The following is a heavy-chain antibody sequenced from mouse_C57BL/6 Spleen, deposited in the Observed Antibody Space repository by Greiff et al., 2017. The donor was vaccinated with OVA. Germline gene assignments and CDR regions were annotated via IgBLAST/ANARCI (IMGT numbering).Heavy chain of an antibody. V-gene: IGHV5-12*01. CDR2: ISNGGGST. Sequence: EVKLVESGGGLVKPGGSLKLSCAASGFTFSSYAMSWVRQTPEKRLEWVAYISNGGGSTYYPDTVKGRFTISRDNAKNTLYLQMSRLKSEDTAMYYCARHSYSNYDYAMDYWGQGTSVTVSS. CDR3: ARHSYSNYDYAMDY. J-gene: IGHJ4*01. CDR1: GFTFSSYA. D-gene: IGHD2-5*01.